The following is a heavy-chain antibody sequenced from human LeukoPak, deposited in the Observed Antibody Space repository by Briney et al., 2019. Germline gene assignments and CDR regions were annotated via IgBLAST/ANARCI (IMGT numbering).Heavy chain of an antibody. Sequence: GGSLRLSCAASGFTFSSYSMNWVRQAPGKGLEWVSSISSSSSYIYYADSVKGRFTISRDNAENSLYLQMNSLRAEDTAVYYCASADIVVVPAASDYMDVWGKGTTVTVSS. V-gene: IGHV3-21*01. CDR2: ISSSSSYI. CDR1: GFTFSSYS. D-gene: IGHD2-2*01. J-gene: IGHJ6*03. CDR3: ASADIVVVPAASDYMDV.